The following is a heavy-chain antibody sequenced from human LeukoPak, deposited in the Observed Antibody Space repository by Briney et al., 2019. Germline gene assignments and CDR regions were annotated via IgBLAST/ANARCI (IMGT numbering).Heavy chain of an antibody. CDR3: ARWFDFLRGSQAPYFHGMEA. CDR2: VYYSGNT. CDR1: GGSIWRNY. V-gene: IGHV4-59*01. D-gene: IGHD3-3*01. J-gene: IGHJ6*02. Sequence: PSETLSLTCTVSGGSIWRNYWSGVRQPPGKGLEWIGYVYYSGNTDYNPSLKSRVTISVDTSKNQFSLKLNSVTAADTAMYYCARWFDFLRGSQAPYFHGMEAGGQGTTVTVSS.